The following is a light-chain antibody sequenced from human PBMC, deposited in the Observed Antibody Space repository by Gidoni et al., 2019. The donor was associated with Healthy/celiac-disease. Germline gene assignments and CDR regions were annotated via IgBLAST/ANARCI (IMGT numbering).Light chain of an antibody. CDR3: QQYNSYSRL. CDR2: KAS. J-gene: IGKJ4*01. Sequence: DIQMTQSPSTLPASVGDRVTITCRASQSISSWLAWYQQKPGKAPKLLIYKASSLESGVPSRFSGSGSGTEFTLTISSLQPDDFATYYCQQYNSYSRLFGGGTKVEIK. CDR1: QSISSW. V-gene: IGKV1-5*03.